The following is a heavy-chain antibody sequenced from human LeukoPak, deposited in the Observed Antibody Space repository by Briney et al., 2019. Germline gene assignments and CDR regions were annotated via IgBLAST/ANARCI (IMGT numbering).Heavy chain of an antibody. CDR1: GGSISSSSYY. J-gene: IGHJ4*02. CDR3: ARDGGYCSGGSCWDY. CDR2: IKQDGSEK. V-gene: IGHV3-7*01. Sequence: PSETLSLTCTVSGGSISSSSYYWGWIRQPPGKGLEWVANIKQDGSEKYHVDSVKGRFTISRDNAKNSLYLQMNSLRAEDTAVYYCARDGGYCSGGSCWDYWGQGTLVTVSS. D-gene: IGHD2-15*01.